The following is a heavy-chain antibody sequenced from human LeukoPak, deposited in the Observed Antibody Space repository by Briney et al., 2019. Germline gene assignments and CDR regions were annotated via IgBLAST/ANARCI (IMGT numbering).Heavy chain of an antibody. V-gene: IGHV3-33*01. CDR2: IWYDGSNK. D-gene: IGHD2-8*01. CDR3: ARDKSTPSLSKWSWFDP. CDR1: GFTFSSYG. J-gene: IGHJ5*02. Sequence: PGGSLRLSCAASGFTFSSYGMHWVRQAPGKGLEWVAVIWYDGSNKYYADSVKGRFTISRDNSKNTLYLQMNSLRAEDTAVYYCARDKSTPSLSKWSWFDPWGQGTLVTVSS.